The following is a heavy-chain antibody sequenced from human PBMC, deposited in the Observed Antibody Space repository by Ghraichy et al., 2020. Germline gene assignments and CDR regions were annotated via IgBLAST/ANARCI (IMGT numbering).Heavy chain of an antibody. V-gene: IGHV3-23*01. D-gene: IGHD1-26*01. Sequence: ETLSLTCAVSGFTFSTFAMSWVRQPPGKGLEWVSRISGGGGTIYYADSVKGRFTISRDNSENTLYLQMNRLRAEDTAVYYCARRIVGSPPYLDYWGQGTLVTVSS. CDR2: ISGGGGTI. CDR1: GFTFSTFA. J-gene: IGHJ4*02. CDR3: ARRIVGSPPYLDY.